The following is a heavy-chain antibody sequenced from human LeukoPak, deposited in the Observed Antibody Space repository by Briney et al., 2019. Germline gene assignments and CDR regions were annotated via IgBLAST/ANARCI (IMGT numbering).Heavy chain of an antibody. V-gene: IGHV1-69*13. CDR1: GGTFSSYA. J-gene: IGHJ4*02. D-gene: IGHD2-15*01. Sequence: RASVTVSCKASGGTFSSYAISWVRQAPGQGLEWMGGIIPIFGTANYAQKFQGRVTITADESTSTAYMELSSLRSEDTAVYYCASLPCSGGSCYLGWGQGTLVTVSS. CDR3: ASLPCSGGSCYLG. CDR2: IIPIFGTA.